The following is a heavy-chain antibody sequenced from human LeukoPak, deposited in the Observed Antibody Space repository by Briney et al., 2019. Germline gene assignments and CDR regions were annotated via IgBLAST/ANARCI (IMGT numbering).Heavy chain of an antibody. V-gene: IGHV4-34*01. CDR1: GGSFSGYC. Sequence: SETLSLTCAVYGGSFSGYCWSWIRQPPGKGLEWLGEINHSGSTNYNPSLKSRVTISVDTSKNQFSLKLSSVTAADTAVYYCARTRGYCSSTSCRNFDYWGQGTLVTGSS. J-gene: IGHJ4*02. CDR3: ARTRGYCSSTSCRNFDY. CDR2: INHSGST. D-gene: IGHD2-2*01.